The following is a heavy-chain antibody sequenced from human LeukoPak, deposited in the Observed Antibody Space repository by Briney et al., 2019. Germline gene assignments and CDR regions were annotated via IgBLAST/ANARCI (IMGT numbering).Heavy chain of an antibody. CDR3: ARSAYYDFWSGYYTGISQTEYYYYGMDV. Sequence: GGSLRLSCVASEFTFSNYGMHWVRQAPGKGLEWVAVISYDGSNKYYADSVKGRFTISRDNSKNTLYLQMNSLRAEDTAVYYCARSAYYDFWSGYYTGISQTEYYYYGMDVWGQGTTVTVSS. D-gene: IGHD3-3*01. CDR2: ISYDGSNK. CDR1: EFTFSNYG. J-gene: IGHJ6*02. V-gene: IGHV3-30*19.